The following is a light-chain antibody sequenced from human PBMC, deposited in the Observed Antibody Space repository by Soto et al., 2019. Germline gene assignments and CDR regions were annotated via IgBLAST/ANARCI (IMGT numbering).Light chain of an antibody. CDR2: SNN. J-gene: IGLJ2*01. CDR3: ATWDDSLNGHVV. V-gene: IGLV1-44*01. CDR1: RSNIGSNT. Sequence: QYVLTQPPSESGTPGQRVTISCSGSRSNIGSNTVNWYQQLPGTAPKFLIYSNNQRPSGVPKRFSGSKSGTSASLAISGLQSEDEADYYCATWDDSLNGHVVFGGGTKLTVL.